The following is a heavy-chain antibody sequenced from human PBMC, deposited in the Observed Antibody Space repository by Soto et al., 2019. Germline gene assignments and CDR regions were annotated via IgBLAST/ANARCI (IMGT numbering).Heavy chain of an antibody. J-gene: IGHJ4*02. CDR1: GFTFSDYY. Sequence: GGSLRLSCAASGFTFSDYYMSWIRQTPGKGLEWVSYLIQSGHATVYADSVRGRFTISRDNNKNSLYLQMNSLRVEDTGVYYCARAIRGYGSYGGYLGQGT. D-gene: IGHD5-12*01. CDR2: LIQSGHAT. V-gene: IGHV3-11*04. CDR3: ARAIRGYGSYGGY.